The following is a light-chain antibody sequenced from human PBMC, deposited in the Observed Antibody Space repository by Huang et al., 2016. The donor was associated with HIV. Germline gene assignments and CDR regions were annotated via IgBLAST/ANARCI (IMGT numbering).Light chain of an antibody. CDR1: QSVSTN. CDR3: HQYNNWPPTWT. Sequence: EIVMTQSPATLSVSPGERATLSCRASQSVSTNLAWFQQSPGRAPRLLIYDASIRPFDVPDRFSGSGSGTEFTLTISGLQSEDFAVYYCHQYNNWPPTWTFGQGTKVEVK. CDR2: DAS. V-gene: IGKV3-15*01. J-gene: IGKJ1*01.